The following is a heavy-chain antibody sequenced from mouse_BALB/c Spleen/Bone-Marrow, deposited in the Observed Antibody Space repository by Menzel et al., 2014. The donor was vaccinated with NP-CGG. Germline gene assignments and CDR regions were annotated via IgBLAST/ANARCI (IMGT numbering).Heavy chain of an antibody. CDR2: IWGGGST. D-gene: IGHD4-1*01. J-gene: IGHJ3*01. V-gene: IGHV2-2*02. CDR3: ARNFGLAWFAY. Sequence: ESGPGLVQPSQSLSITCTVSGFSLTSYGVHWVRQSPGKGLEWLGVIWGGGSTDYNAAFISRLSISKDNSKSQVFSKMNSLQANDTAIYYCARNFGLAWFAYWGQGTLVTVSA. CDR1: GFSLTSYG.